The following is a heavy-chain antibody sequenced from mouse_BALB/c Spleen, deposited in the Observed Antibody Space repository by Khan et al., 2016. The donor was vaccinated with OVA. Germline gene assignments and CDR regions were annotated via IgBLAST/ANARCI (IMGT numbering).Heavy chain of an antibody. Sequence: QVQLQQSGAELVRPGASVTLSCKASGYTFTDYEMHWVKQTPVHGLEWIGAIDPETGGTAYNQKFKGKATLTADKSSSTAYMELSSLTSEDSAVYYCTRGYYGRSGFDYWGKGTTLTVSS. CDR3: TRGYYGRSGFDY. D-gene: IGHD1-1*01. CDR1: GYTFTDYE. J-gene: IGHJ2*01. V-gene: IGHV1-15*01. CDR2: IDPETGGT.